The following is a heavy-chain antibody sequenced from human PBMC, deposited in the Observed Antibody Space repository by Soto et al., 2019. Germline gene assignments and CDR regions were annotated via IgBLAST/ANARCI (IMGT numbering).Heavy chain of an antibody. D-gene: IGHD3-3*01. CDR3: ARDSRFLEWSQGPYGMDV. CDR1: GGSISSDGYY. V-gene: IGHV4-31*02. J-gene: IGHJ6*02. Sequence: SETLSLTCTVSGGSISSDGYYWSWIRQHPRKGLEWIGYIYYSGSTYYNPSLQSRVTISVDTSKNQFSLKLSSVTAADTAVYYCARDSRFLEWSQGPYGMDVWGQGTTVTVSS. CDR2: IYYSGST.